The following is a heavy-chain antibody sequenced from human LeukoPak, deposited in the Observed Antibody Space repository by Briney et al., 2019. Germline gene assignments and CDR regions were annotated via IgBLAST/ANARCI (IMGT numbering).Heavy chain of an antibody. V-gene: IGHV3-30-3*01. D-gene: IGHD1-26*01. Sequence: PGGSLRLSCAASGFTFSNYAMHWVRQAPGKGLEWVAVISYDESNKYYADSVKGRFTISRDNSKNTLYLQMNSLRAEDTAVYYCAKDSWELQYWGQGTLVTVSS. CDR2: ISYDESNK. CDR1: GFTFSNYA. CDR3: AKDSWELQY. J-gene: IGHJ4*02.